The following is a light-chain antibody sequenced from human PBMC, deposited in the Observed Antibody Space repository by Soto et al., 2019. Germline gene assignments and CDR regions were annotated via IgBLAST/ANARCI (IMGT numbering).Light chain of an antibody. CDR1: QSVSSNY. V-gene: IGKV3-20*01. Sequence: EGLFTPSPGTPSLFPGESATLSCRARQSVSSNYLAWYQQKPGQAPRLLIYGVSTRATGIPDRFSGSGSGTDFSLTISRLEPEDFALYYCQQYFTSPLTFGGGTKVDI. CDR2: GVS. J-gene: IGKJ4*01. CDR3: QQYFTSPLT.